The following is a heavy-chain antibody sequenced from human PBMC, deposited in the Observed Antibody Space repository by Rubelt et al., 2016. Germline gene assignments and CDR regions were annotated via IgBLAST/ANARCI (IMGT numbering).Heavy chain of an antibody. J-gene: IGHJ5*02. D-gene: IGHD5-18*01. CDR1: GGSISSSNYY. Sequence: QLQLQESGPGLVKPSETLSLTCTVSGGSISSSNYYWGWTRQPPGKGLEWIGSIYYRGTTYYNPSLKSRVTMALDTSKNQFSLKLSSVTAADTAVYYCARLSTAMLFDPWGQGTLVTVSS. CDR3: ARLSTAMLFDP. V-gene: IGHV4-39*07. CDR2: IYYRGTT.